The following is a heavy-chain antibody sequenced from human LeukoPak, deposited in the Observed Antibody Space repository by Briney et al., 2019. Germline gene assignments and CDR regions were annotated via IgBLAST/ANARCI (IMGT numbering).Heavy chain of an antibody. D-gene: IGHD2-2*02. Sequence: GGSLRLSCAASGFTFNNYAMSWVRQVPGKGLEWVSAIGDYGGHIYYADSVKGRFTISRDNSKNTVHLQMNSLRAEDTAVYYCAKDCPNCSSTSCYKLCYYFDYWGQGTLVTVSS. V-gene: IGHV3-23*01. CDR3: AKDCPNCSSTSCYKLCYYFDY. J-gene: IGHJ4*02. CDR1: GFTFNNYA. CDR2: IGDYGGHI.